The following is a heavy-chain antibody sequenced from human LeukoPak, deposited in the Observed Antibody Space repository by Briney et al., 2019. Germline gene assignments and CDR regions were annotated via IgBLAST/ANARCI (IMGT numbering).Heavy chain of an antibody. J-gene: IGHJ3*02. CDR3: AAGDYGDYVGAFDI. V-gene: IGHV6-1*01. Sequence: SQTLSLTCAISGDSVSSNSAAWNWIRQSPSRGLEWLGRTYYRSKWYNDYAVSVKSRITINPDTSKNQFSLQLSSVTPEDTAVYYCAAGDYGDYVGAFDIWGQGTMVTVSS. D-gene: IGHD4-17*01. CDR1: GDSVSSNSAA. CDR2: TYYRSKWYN.